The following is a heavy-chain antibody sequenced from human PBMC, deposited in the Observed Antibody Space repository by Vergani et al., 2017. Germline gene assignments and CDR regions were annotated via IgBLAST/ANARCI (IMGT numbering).Heavy chain of an antibody. CDR1: GYSFTSYW. J-gene: IGHJ6*02. V-gene: IGHV5-10-1*01. CDR2: IDPSDSYT. Sequence: EVQLVQSGAEVKQPGESLRISCKGSGYSFTSYWISWVRQMPGKGLEWMGRIDPSDSYTNYSPSFQGHVTISADKSISTAYLQWSSLKASDTAMYYCASSFYGSNYYYYYGMDVWGQGTTVTVSS. CDR3: ASSFYGSNYYYYYGMDV. D-gene: IGHD3-10*01.